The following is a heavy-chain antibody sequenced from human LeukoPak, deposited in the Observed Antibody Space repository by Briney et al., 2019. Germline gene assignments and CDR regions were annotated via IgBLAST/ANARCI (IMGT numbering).Heavy chain of an antibody. CDR2: INHSGST. J-gene: IGHJ4*02. D-gene: IGHD3-9*01. V-gene: IGHV4-34*01. Sequence: GSLRLSCAASGFTFSDYYMNWIRQPPGKGLEWIGEINHSGSTNYNPSLKSRVTISVDTSKNQFSLKLSSVTAADTAVYYCASGLRYFDLYYWGQGTLVTVSS. CDR1: GFTFSDYY. CDR3: ASGLRYFDLYY.